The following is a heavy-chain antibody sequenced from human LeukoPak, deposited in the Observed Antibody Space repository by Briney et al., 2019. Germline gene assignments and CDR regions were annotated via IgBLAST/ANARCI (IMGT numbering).Heavy chain of an antibody. CDR1: GYSISSGYY. CDR3: AGGIYYYYMDV. V-gene: IGHV4-38-2*02. Sequence: SETLSLTCTVSGYSISSGYYWGWIRPSPGKGLEWIGSIYHSGSTYYNPPLKSRVTISVDTSKNQFSLKLSSVTAADTAVYYCAGGIYYYYMDVWGKGTTVTVSS. D-gene: IGHD3-16*01. CDR2: IYHSGST. J-gene: IGHJ6*03.